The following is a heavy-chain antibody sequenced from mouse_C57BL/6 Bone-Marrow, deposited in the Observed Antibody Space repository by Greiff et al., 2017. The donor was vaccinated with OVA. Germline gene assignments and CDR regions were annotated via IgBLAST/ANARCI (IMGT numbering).Heavy chain of an antibody. CDR1: GYTFTSYW. CDR3: ARSGDYPYAMDY. Sequence: VQLQQPGAELVKPGASVKMSCKASGYTFTSYWITWVRQRPGQGLEWIGDIYPGSGSTNYNEKFKSKATLTVDTSSSTAYMQLSSLTSEDSAVYYCARSGDYPYAMDYWGQGTSVTVSS. J-gene: IGHJ4*01. V-gene: IGHV1-55*01. D-gene: IGHD2-4*01. CDR2: IYPGSGST.